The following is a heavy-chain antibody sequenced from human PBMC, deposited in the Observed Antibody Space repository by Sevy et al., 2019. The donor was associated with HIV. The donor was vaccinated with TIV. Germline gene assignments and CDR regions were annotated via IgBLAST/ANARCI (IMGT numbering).Heavy chain of an antibody. CDR2: ISSSSGYI. CDR3: ARDQSFNGNTSWYWFDP. Sequence: GGSLRLSCAASGFTFSSYSMNWVRQAPGKGLEWVSSISSSSGYIYYADSVKGRFTISRDNAKNSMYLQMNSLRAEDTAVYYCARDQSFNGNTSWYWFDPWGQGTLVTVSS. J-gene: IGHJ5*02. CDR1: GFTFSSYS. V-gene: IGHV3-21*01. D-gene: IGHD2-2*01.